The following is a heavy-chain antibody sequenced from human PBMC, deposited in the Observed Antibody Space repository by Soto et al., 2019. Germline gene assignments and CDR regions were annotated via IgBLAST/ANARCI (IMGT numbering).Heavy chain of an antibody. D-gene: IGHD3-10*01. CDR1: GGSFSGYY. J-gene: IGHJ6*02. V-gene: IGHV4-34*01. CDR2: ISHSGSI. Sequence: QVQLQQWGAGLLKPSETLSLTCAVYGGSFSGYYWNWVRQPPGKGLEWIGEISHSGSITYNPSLKSRVTISVDTSKTQFALKLSSVTAADTAVSYCARVSGIYYYGMDVWGQGTTVTVSS. CDR3: ARVSGIYYYGMDV.